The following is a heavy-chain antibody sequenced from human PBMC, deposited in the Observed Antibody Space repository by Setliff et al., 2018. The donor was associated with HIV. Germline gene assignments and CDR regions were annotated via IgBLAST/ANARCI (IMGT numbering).Heavy chain of an antibody. CDR2: ISASDGNT. CDR3: ARAPARWVQPVTRITAFDI. CDR1: GYTFTSYG. D-gene: IGHD5-18*01. V-gene: IGHV1-18*01. Sequence: ASVKVSCKASGYTFTSYGISWVRQAPGQGLEWRGWISASDGNTDQAQRFRDRVTMTTDTSTRTAYMELRSLRSDDTAVYYCARAPARWVQPVTRITAFDIWGQGTMVTVSS. J-gene: IGHJ3*02.